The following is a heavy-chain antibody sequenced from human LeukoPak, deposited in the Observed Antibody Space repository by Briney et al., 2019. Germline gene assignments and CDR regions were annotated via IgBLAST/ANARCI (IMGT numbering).Heavy chain of an antibody. CDR2: IYHSGST. J-gene: IGHJ1*01. Sequence: SSGTLSLTCAVSGGSISSSNWWSWVRQPPGKGLEWIGEIYHSGSTNYNPSLKSRVTISVDKSKNQFSLKLSSVTAADTAVYYCARGPYRSSWYYAEYFQHWGQGTLVTVSS. CDR3: ARGPYRSSWYYAEYFQH. CDR1: GGSISSSNW. D-gene: IGHD6-13*01. V-gene: IGHV4-4*02.